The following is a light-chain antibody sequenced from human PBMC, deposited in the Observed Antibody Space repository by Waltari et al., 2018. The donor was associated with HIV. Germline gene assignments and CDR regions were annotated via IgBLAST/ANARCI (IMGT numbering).Light chain of an antibody. J-gene: IGKJ3*01. V-gene: IGKV1-12*01. CDR1: QGVSVW. CDR2: KTS. CDR3: LQAHSFPRT. Sequence: DIQMTQSPSSVSASVGDRVNITCRASQGVSVWLDWYQRRPGKAPKLLTHKTSRLYSGVPSRFSGSGSGSECTLTINNLQPEDLATYCCLQAHSFPRTFGPGTTGEI.